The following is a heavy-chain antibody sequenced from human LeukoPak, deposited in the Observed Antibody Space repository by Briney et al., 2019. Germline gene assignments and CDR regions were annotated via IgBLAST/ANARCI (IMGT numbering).Heavy chain of an antibody. CDR2: IYPGDSNPGYT. J-gene: IGHJ4*02. Sequence: GESLKISCKGSGYIFTNYWIGWVRQMPGKGLEWMGIIYPGDSNPGYTRYSPSFQGQVTISADKSISAAFLQWSSLKASDTAMYYCARQDYSGVDYWGQGTLVTLSS. CDR1: GYIFTNYW. CDR3: ARQDYSGVDY. V-gene: IGHV5-51*01. D-gene: IGHD1-26*01.